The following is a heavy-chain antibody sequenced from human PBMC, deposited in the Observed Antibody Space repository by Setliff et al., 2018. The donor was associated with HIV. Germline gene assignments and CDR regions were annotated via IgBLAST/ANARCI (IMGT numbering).Heavy chain of an antibody. D-gene: IGHD4-17*01. V-gene: IGHV3-48*04. CDR2: ISRDGNTI. CDR1: GFTFSSYG. Sequence: GGSLRLSCAASGFTFSSYGMSWLRQAPGKGLEWVSYISRDGNTIYYADSVKGRFTISRDNAKNSLYLQLNSLRPEDTAVYYCARDKDEDYGSTSFDYWGQGILVTVSS. CDR3: ARDKDEDYGSTSFDY. J-gene: IGHJ4*02.